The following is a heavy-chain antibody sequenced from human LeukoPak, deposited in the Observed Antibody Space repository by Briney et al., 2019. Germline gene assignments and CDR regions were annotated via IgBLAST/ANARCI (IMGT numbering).Heavy chain of an antibody. V-gene: IGHV4-38-2*02. CDR3: ARQQLWYDSPIDY. D-gene: IGHD5-18*01. Sequence: PSETLSLTCTVSGYSISSGYYWGWIRQPPGKGLECIGSIYHSGSTYYNPSLKSRLTISVDTSKNLFSLKLSSVTAADTAVYYCARQQLWYDSPIDYCGQGTLVTVSS. J-gene: IGHJ4*02. CDR2: IYHSGST. CDR1: GYSISSGYY.